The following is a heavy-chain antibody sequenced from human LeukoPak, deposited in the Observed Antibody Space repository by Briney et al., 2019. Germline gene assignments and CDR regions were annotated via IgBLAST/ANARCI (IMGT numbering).Heavy chain of an antibody. CDR2: IKTSGTT. J-gene: IGHJ4*02. CDR1: GDSISTYY. V-gene: IGHV4-4*07. CDR3: AKEGGLA. D-gene: IGHD2-15*01. Sequence: SETLSLTCTVSGDSISTYYWTWIRQPAGKRLEWIGRIKTSGTTNYNPSLKSRVTMSVDTSKNQFSLKLSSVTAADTAVYYCAKEGGLAWGQGTLVTVSS.